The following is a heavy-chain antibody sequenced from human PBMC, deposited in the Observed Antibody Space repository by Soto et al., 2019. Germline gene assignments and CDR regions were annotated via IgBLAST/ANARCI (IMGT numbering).Heavy chain of an antibody. CDR1: GFSLSTTGVC. V-gene: IGHV2-70*01. J-gene: IGHJ4*02. CDR2: IDWDGDE. D-gene: IGHD3-22*01. Sequence: VSGPTLVNPXQPLTLTCTFSGFSLSTTGVCVSWIRQPPGKALEWLALIDWDGDEYYSASLTTRLTISKDTSKNQVVLTMTNMDRVDTATYYRARSSYYYDSSGYIIDYWGQGTVVTVSS. CDR3: ARSSYYYDSSGYIIDY.